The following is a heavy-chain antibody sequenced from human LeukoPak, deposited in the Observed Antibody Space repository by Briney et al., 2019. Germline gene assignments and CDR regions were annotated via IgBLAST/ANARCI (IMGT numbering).Heavy chain of an antibody. CDR2: INHSGST. CDR1: GGSFSGYY. Sequence: SETLSHTCAVYGGSFSGYYWSWIRQPPGKGLEWIGEINHSGSTNYNPSLKSRVTISVDTSKNQFSLKLSSVTAADTAVYYCARGAMYYFDYWGQGTLVTVSS. J-gene: IGHJ4*02. V-gene: IGHV4-34*01. D-gene: IGHD5-18*01. CDR3: ARGAMYYFDY.